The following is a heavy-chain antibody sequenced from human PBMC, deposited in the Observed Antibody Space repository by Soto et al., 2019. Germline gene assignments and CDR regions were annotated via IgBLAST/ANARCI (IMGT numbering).Heavy chain of an antibody. V-gene: IGHV4-34*01. CDR1: RGCLSGYY. J-gene: IGHJ3*02. CDR2: INHSGST. D-gene: IGHD2-15*01. CDR3: ARGRGLVKSGLVVMVVAPLRLSAVDI. Sequence: SETLPLTCAVYRGCLSGYYWSWIRQRPGKGLECIGEINHSGSTNYNPSLKSRVTISVDTSKNQFSLKLSSVTAAVTAVYYCARGRGLVKSGLVVMVVAPLRLSAVDIWGPRRMVTVSS.